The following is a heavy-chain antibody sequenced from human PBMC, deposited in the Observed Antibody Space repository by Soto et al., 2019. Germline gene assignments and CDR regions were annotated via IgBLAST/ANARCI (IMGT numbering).Heavy chain of an antibody. CDR3: ARMAPNCSGGSCYFEYFDY. Sequence: SETLSPTCTVSGGSISSGGYYWSWIRQHPGKGLEWFGYIYYSGSTYYNPSLKSRVTISVDTSKNQFSLKLSYVTAAYTAVYYCARMAPNCSGGSCYFEYFDYWGQGTLVTVSS. CDR2: IYYSGST. V-gene: IGHV4-31*03. D-gene: IGHD2-15*01. J-gene: IGHJ4*02. CDR1: GGSISSGGYY.